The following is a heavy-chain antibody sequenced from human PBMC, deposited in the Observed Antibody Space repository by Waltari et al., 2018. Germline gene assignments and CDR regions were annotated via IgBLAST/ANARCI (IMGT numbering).Heavy chain of an antibody. Sequence: QVQLQESGPGLVKPSQTLSRAWRVPGGSCGRGSYSWTWLRPPAGKVLEWTARIYTSGSTNYNPSLKSRVTISVDTSKNQFSLKLSSVTAADTAVYYCARDEVAQLVPRVWGQGTTVTVSS. CDR1: GGSCGRGSYS. CDR3: ARDEVAQLVPRV. D-gene: IGHD6-6*01. CDR2: IYTSGST. V-gene: IGHV4-61*02. J-gene: IGHJ6*02.